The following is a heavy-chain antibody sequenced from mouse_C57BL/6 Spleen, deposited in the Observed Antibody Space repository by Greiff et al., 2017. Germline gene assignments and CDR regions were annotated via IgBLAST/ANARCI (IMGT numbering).Heavy chain of an antibody. V-gene: IGHV1-64*01. D-gene: IGHD2-1*01. CDR2: IHPNSGST. J-gene: IGHJ2*01. Sequence: QVQLQQPGAELVKPGASVKLSCKASGYTFTSYWMHWVKQRPGQGLEWIGMIHPNSGSTNYNEKFKSKATLTVDISSSTAYMQLSSLTSEDSAVYYCARNPIYYGPYYFDYWGQGTTLTVSS. CDR3: ARNPIYYGPYYFDY. CDR1: GYTFTSYW.